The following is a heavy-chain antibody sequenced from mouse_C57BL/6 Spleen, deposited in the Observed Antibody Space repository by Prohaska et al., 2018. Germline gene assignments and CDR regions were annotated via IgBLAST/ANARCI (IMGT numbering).Heavy chain of an antibody. V-gene: IGHV1-26*01. CDR1: GYTFTDYY. J-gene: IGHJ2*01. D-gene: IGHD2-5*01. Sequence: EVQLQQSGPELVKPGASVKISCKASGYTFTDYYMNWVKQSNGKSLEWIGDINPNNGGTSYNQKFKGKATLTVDKSSSTAYMELRSLTSEDSAVYYCARSLAYYSNYFDYWGQGTTLTVSS. CDR2: INPNNGGT. CDR3: ARSLAYYSNYFDY.